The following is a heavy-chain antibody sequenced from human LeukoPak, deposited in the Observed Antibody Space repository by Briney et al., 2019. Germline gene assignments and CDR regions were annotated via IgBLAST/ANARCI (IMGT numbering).Heavy chain of an antibody. V-gene: IGHV4-34*01. CDR1: SGSFSGYY. J-gene: IGHJ5*02. Sequence: SETLSLTCAVYSGSFSGYYWSWIRQPPGKGLVWIGEINHSGSTNYNPSLKSRVTISVDTSKNQFSLKLSSVTAADTAVYYCARGVGNYDFWSGFLGWFDPWGQGTPVTVSS. CDR2: INHSGST. D-gene: IGHD3-3*01. CDR3: ARGVGNYDFWSGFLGWFDP.